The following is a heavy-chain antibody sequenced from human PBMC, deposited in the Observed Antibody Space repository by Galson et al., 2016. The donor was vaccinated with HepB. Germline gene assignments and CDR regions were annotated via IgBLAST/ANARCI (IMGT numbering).Heavy chain of an antibody. V-gene: IGHV1-46*01. CDR1: GYPFISYY. D-gene: IGHD4-11*01. J-gene: IGHJ4*02. Sequence: SVKVSCKASGYPFISYYIHWVRQAPGQGLEWMGIINPRGGATIYAQKFRGSVTMPRDTSTSTVYMNLSSVRSEDTAVYYFARLATVTTPAFDYWGQGTLVTVSS. CDR3: ARLATVTTPAFDY. CDR2: INPRGGAT.